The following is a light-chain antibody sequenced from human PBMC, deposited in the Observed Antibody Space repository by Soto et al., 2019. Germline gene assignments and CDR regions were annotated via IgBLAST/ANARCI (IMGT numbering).Light chain of an antibody. CDR1: QSINTY. CDR2: AAS. V-gene: IGKV1-39*01. Sequence: DRVTITCRASQSINTYLNWYQHKPWKAPKLLIYAASSLQSGVPSRFSGSGSGTDFTLTISSLQPEDFATYFCQQSYSTPRTFGQGTKVEI. J-gene: IGKJ1*01. CDR3: QQSYSTPRT.